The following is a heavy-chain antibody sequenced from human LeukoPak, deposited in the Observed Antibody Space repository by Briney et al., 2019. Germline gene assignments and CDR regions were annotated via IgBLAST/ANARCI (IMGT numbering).Heavy chain of an antibody. V-gene: IGHV2-5*01. Sequence: GSGPTLVNPTQTLTLTCTFSGFSLTTTGVGVAWIRQPPGKALEWLAVTYWNNDKSYSPSLKSRLTITKDTSKNQVVLIMTNMDPVDTATYYCAHKGVGSGSYTMWGQGTLATVSS. CDR1: GFSLTTTGVG. J-gene: IGHJ4*02. D-gene: IGHD3-10*01. CDR3: AHKGVGSGSYTM. CDR2: TYWNNDK.